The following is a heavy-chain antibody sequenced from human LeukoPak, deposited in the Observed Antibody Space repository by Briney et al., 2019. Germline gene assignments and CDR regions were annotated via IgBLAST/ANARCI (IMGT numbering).Heavy chain of an antibody. Sequence: GGPLRLSCAPSGLPFSCYAMSWVRPPPGRGLEWVSAITCSGGSTYYADSVKGRFTISRDNSKHTLYLQMNSLRAEDTAVYYCAKPRAERYCSSTSCYVDPFDYWGQGTLVTVSS. CDR3: AKPRAERYCSSTSCYVDPFDY. J-gene: IGHJ4*02. CDR1: GLPFSCYA. V-gene: IGHV3-23*01. CDR2: ITCSGGST. D-gene: IGHD2-2*01.